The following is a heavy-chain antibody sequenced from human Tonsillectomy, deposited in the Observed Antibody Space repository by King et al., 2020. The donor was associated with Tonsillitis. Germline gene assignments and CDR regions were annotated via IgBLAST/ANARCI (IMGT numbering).Heavy chain of an antibody. J-gene: IGHJ4*02. V-gene: IGHV3-23*04. CDR3: AKGNKGVTMVRGVIPFDY. Sequence: VQLVESGGGLVQPGGSLRLSCPASGFTFSSYAMSWVRQAPGKGLQWVSSISGSGDSTYYADSVKGRFTISRDNSKNTLYLQMNSLRAEDTAVYYCAKGNKGVTMVRGVIPFDYWGQGTLVTVSS. CDR2: ISGSGDST. CDR1: GFTFSSYA. D-gene: IGHD3-10*01.